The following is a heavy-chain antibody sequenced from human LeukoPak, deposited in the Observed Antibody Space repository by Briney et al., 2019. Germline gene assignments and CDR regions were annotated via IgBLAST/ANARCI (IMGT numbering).Heavy chain of an antibody. CDR3: ARQYYYDTPDY. V-gene: IGHV3-48*04. Sequence: GGSLRLSWAASGFTFSSYAMSWVRQAPGKGLEWVSYISSRSNIIYYADSVKGRFTISRDNAKNSLYLQMNSLRAEDTAIYYCARQYYYDTPDYWGQGTLVTVSS. CDR2: ISSRSNII. D-gene: IGHD3-22*01. CDR1: GFTFSSYA. J-gene: IGHJ4*02.